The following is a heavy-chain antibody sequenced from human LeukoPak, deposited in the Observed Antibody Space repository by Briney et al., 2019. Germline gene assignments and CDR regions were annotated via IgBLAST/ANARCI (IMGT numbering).Heavy chain of an antibody. CDR2: ISPSSHYI. Sequence: SGGSLRLPCAGSGFTFSNYSINWVRQAPGKGLEWVSSISPSSHYIYYADSVRGRFTISRDNARNSLYLQMSSLRDEDTAVYYCARDRHTAMVYYYYYMDVWGTGTTVTVSS. D-gene: IGHD5-18*01. CDR1: GFTFSNYS. CDR3: ARDRHTAMVYYYYYMDV. J-gene: IGHJ6*03. V-gene: IGHV3-21*04.